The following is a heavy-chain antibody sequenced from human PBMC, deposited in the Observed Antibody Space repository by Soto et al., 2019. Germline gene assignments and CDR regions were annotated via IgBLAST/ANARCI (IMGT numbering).Heavy chain of an antibody. Sequence: QVQLQESGPGLVKPSETLSLTCTVSGGSISSYYWSWIRQPPGKGLEWIGYIYYSGSTNYNPSLKSRVTISVDTSKNQCSLKLSSVTAADTAVYYCARGNDFWSGYSKTYYFDYWGQGTLVTVSS. J-gene: IGHJ4*02. V-gene: IGHV4-59*08. CDR1: GGSISSYY. CDR2: IYYSGST. D-gene: IGHD3-3*01. CDR3: ARGNDFWSGYSKTYYFDY.